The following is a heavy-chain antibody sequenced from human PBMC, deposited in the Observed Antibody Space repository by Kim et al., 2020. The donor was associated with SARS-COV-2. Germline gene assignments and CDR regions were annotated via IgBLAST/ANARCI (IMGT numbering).Heavy chain of an antibody. J-gene: IGHJ4*02. Sequence: NPSLKSRVTISVDTSKNQFSLKLSSVTAADTAVYYCAGDNYDFWSGYWNNWGQGTLVTVSS. D-gene: IGHD3-3*01. CDR3: AGDNYDFWSGYWNN. V-gene: IGHV4-39*02.